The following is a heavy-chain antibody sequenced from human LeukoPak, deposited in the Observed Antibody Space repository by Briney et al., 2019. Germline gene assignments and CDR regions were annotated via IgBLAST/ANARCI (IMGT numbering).Heavy chain of an antibody. J-gene: IGHJ4*02. CDR2: ISSSSYI. Sequence: GGSLRLSCAASGFTFDDYAMHWVRQAPGKGLEWVSSISSSSYIYYADSVKGRFTISRDNAKNSLYLQMNSLRAEDTAVYYCAREELATGYFDYWGQGTLVTVSS. V-gene: IGHV3-69-1*01. CDR3: AREELATGYFDY. D-gene: IGHD5-24*01. CDR1: GFTFDDYA.